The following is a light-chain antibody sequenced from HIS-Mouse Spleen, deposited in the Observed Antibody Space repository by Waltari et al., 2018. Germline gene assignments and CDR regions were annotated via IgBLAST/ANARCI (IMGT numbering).Light chain of an antibody. CDR1: QSVLYSSNNKNY. V-gene: IGKV4-1*01. CDR3: QQYYSTPLT. CDR2: GAS. Sequence: DIVMTQSPDSLAVSLGERATINCKSSQSVLYSSNNKNYLAWYQQKPGQPPKRLSYGASTRESGVPDRFSGSGSGTDFTLTISSLQAEDVAVYYCQQYYSTPLTFGGGTKVEIK. J-gene: IGKJ4*01.